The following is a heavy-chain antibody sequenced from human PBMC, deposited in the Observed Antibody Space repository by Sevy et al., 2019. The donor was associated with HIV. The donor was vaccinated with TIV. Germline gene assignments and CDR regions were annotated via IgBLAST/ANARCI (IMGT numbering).Heavy chain of an antibody. J-gene: IGHJ6*02. Sequence: SETLSLTCTVFGGSISSSSYYWGWIRQPPGKGLEWIGSIYYSGSTYYNPSLKSRVTISVDTSKNQFSLKLSSVTAADTAVYYCARLSGYSNYVYHYGMDVWGQGTTVTVSS. D-gene: IGHD4-4*01. CDR3: ARLSGYSNYVYHYGMDV. V-gene: IGHV4-39*01. CDR2: IYYSGST. CDR1: GGSISSSSYY.